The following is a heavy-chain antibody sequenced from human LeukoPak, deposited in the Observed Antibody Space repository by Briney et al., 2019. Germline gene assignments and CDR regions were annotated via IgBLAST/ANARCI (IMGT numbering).Heavy chain of an antibody. CDR3: ARDTLGSWYIRGYFDY. D-gene: IGHD6-13*01. CDR1: GYTFTSYA. J-gene: IGHJ4*02. CDR2: INTNTGNP. Sequence: GASVKVSCKASGYTFTSYAMNWVRQAPGQGLEWKGWINTNTGNPTYAQGFTGRFVFSLDTSVSTAYLQISSLKAEDTAVYYCARDTLGSWYIRGYFDYWGQGTLVTVSS. V-gene: IGHV7-4-1*02.